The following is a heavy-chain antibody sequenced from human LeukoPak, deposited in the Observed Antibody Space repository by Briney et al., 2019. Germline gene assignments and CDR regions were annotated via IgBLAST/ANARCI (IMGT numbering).Heavy chain of an antibody. V-gene: IGHV3-48*02. D-gene: IGHD3-9*01. CDR2: IRTDGTI. J-gene: IGHJ3*02. CDR1: GFTSFSFP. Sequence: GGSLRLSCEASGFTSFSFPMNWVRQAPGKGLEWVSHIRTDGTITYADSVKGRFTISRDDAKTSVYLQMNSLRDEDTAIYYCAGDNIWAFDIWGQGTMVTVSS. CDR3: AGDNIWAFDI.